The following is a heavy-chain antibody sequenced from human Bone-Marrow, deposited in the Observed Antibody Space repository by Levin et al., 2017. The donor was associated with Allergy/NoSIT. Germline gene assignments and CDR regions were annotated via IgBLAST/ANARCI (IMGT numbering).Heavy chain of an antibody. CDR1: GFIFSDYW. CDR3: VRVGYSSG. V-gene: IGHV3-74*01. J-gene: IGHJ4*02. Sequence: GGSLRLSCVGSGFIFSDYWMHWVRQAPGKGPVWVSRNNEVGRITNYADSVKGRFTISRDNAKNTLYLQMNSLRVEDTAVYYCVRVGYSSGWGQGTLVTVSA. D-gene: IGHD3-22*01. CDR2: NNEVGRIT.